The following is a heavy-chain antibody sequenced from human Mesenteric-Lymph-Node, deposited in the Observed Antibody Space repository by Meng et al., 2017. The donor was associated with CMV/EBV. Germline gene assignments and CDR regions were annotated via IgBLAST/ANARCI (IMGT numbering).Heavy chain of an antibody. CDR1: GFSFSSYN. CDR2: ISGSNSAI. D-gene: IGHD2-21*01. J-gene: IGHJ4*02. Sequence: GGSLRLSCAASGFSFSSYNMNWVRQAPGKGLEWVSYISGSNSAIYYAHSVKGRFTISRDNAKNSLYLQMDSLRAEDTAVYYCARAPCGGDCYFDYWGQGTLVTVSS. CDR3: ARAPCGGDCYFDY. V-gene: IGHV3-48*04.